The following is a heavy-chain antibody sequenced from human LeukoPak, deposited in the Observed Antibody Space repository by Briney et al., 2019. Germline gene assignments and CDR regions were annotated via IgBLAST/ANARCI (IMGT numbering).Heavy chain of an antibody. CDR1: GGSIISTYFY. CDR2: IYHSGST. Sequence: SETLSLTCTVSGGSIISTYFYWGWIRQAPGEGLDWVGTIYHSGSTYYNPSLGSRVTISLDTSKNQFSLSLRSVKAADTAVYYCARDYDRTGLYDGSGFDLWGQGALVRVSS. J-gene: IGHJ4*02. V-gene: IGHV4-39*01. D-gene: IGHD3-22*01. CDR3: ARDYDRTGLYDGSGFDL.